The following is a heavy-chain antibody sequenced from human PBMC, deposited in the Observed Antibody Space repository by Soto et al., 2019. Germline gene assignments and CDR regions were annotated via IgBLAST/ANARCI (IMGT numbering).Heavy chain of an antibody. J-gene: IGHJ6*02. D-gene: IGHD5-18*01. V-gene: IGHV4-34*01. CDR1: GGSFSGYY. CDR3: ARGGTAMVFGFYYYGMDV. Sequence: SETLSLTCAVYGGSFSGYYWSWIRQPPGKGLEWIGEINHSGSTNYNPSLKSRVTISVDTSKNQFSLKLSSVTAADTAVYYCARGGTAMVFGFYYYGMDVWGQGTTVTVSS. CDR2: INHSGST.